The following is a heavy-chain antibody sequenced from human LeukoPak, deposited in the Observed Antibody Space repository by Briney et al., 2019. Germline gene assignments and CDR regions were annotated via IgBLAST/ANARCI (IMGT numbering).Heavy chain of an antibody. Sequence: PSETLSLTCAVSGYSITSGYYRGWIRQPPGKGLEWIGSIYHSGSTYYNPSLKSRVTISVDTSKNQFSLKLSSVTAADTAVYYCARVDLTAAGLYYFDYWGQGTLVTVSS. V-gene: IGHV4-38-2*01. CDR2: IYHSGST. CDR1: GYSITSGYY. CDR3: ARVDLTAAGLYYFDY. J-gene: IGHJ4*02. D-gene: IGHD6-13*01.